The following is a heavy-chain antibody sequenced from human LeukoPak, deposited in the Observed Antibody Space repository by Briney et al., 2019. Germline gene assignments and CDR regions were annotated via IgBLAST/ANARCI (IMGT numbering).Heavy chain of an antibody. Sequence: SETLSLTCTVSGGSISSYYWSWIRQPPGKGLEWIGYIYYSGSTNYNPSLKSRVTISVDTSKNQFSLKLSSVTAADTAVYYCARGAQQRTDFGYWGQGTLVTVSS. J-gene: IGHJ4*02. CDR2: IYYSGST. CDR3: ARGAQQRTDFGY. D-gene: IGHD6-25*01. CDR1: GGSISSYY. V-gene: IGHV4-59*01.